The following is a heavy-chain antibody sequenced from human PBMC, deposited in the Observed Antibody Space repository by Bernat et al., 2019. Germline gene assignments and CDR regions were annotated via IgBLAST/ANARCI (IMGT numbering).Heavy chain of an antibody. J-gene: IGHJ4*02. Sequence: QMQLVQSGPEVKKPGTSVKVSCKASGFTFTSSAVQWVRQARGQRLEWIGWIVVGSGNTNYAQKFQERVTITREMSKSTAYMELSSLRSEDTAVYYCAEGYYYGSGSYYIPDSGGQGTLVTVSS. CDR3: AEGYYYGSGSYYIPDS. CDR1: GFTFTSSA. CDR2: IVVGSGNT. V-gene: IGHV1-58*01. D-gene: IGHD3-10*01.